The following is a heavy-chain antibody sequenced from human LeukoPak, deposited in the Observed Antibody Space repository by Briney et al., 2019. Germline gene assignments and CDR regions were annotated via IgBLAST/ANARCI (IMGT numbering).Heavy chain of an antibody. V-gene: IGHV4-34*01. CDR3: ARGVLFNYDFWSAYKPSGSWFDP. D-gene: IGHD3-3*01. CDR2: IKHSGST. J-gene: IGHJ5*02. Sequence: PETLSLTCAVYGGSFTGDYWSWIRQPPGKGLEWIGEIKHSGSTSYNPSLKSRVTISVDTSKNQFSLKLSSVTAADTAVYYCARGVLFNYDFWSAYKPSGSWFDPWGQGTLVTVSS. CDR1: GGSFTGDY.